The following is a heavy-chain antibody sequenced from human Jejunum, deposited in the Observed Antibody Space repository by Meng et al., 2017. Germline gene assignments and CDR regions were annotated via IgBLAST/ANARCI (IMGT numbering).Heavy chain of an antibody. V-gene: IGHV4-34*01. CDR3: ARGNEYSNYGADF. CDR1: GGSISDYY. Sequence: QVKLQQWGAGLLKPSETLSPTCAVYGGSISDYYWTWIRQPPGKGLEWIGEINDSGRTNYNPSLKSRVTISVDTSKSQFYLRVSSMTAADTAVYYCARGNEYSNYGADFWGQGTLVTVSS. J-gene: IGHJ4*02. D-gene: IGHD4-11*01. CDR2: INDSGRT.